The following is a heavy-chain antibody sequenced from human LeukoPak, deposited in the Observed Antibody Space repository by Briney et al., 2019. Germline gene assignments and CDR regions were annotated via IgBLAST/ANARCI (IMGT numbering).Heavy chain of an antibody. D-gene: IGHD3-10*01. CDR3: ARDSRYYGSGGTDAFDI. CDR1: GGSISSGDYY. V-gene: IGHV4-30-4*08. CDR2: IYYSGST. J-gene: IGHJ3*02. Sequence: SETLSLTCTVSGGSISSGDYYWSWIRQPPGKGLEWIGYIYYSGSTYYNPSLKSRVTTSVDTSKNQFSLKLSSVTAADTAVYYCARDSRYYGSGGTDAFDIWGQGTMVTVSS.